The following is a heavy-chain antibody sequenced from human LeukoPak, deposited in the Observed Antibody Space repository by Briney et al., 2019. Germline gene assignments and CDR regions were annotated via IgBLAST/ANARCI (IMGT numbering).Heavy chain of an antibody. CDR3: ARLYCSGGSCYSDYYYYMDV. Sequence: GGSLRLSCAASGFTFDEYGMSWVRQAPGKGLEWVSGINWNGGSTGYADSVKGRFTISRDNAKNSLYLQMNSLRAEDTALYYCARLYCSGGSCYSDYYYYMDVWGKGTTVTVSS. D-gene: IGHD2-15*01. V-gene: IGHV3-20*04. CDR1: GFTFDEYG. J-gene: IGHJ6*03. CDR2: INWNGGST.